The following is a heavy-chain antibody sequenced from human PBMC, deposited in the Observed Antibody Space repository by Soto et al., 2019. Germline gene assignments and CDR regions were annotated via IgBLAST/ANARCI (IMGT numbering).Heavy chain of an antibody. CDR2: INTDGTGT. D-gene: IGHD5-18*01. Sequence: GGSLRLSCAASGFTFSSDWLHWVRQPPGKGLEWISRINTDGTGTSYADSVEGRFTISRDNARNTLYLQMNNLRAEDTAVYYCAGNSYPSTFSDYCGQGTRRTVSS. CDR1: GFTFSSDW. CDR3: AGNSYPSTFSDY. J-gene: IGHJ4*02. V-gene: IGHV3-74*01.